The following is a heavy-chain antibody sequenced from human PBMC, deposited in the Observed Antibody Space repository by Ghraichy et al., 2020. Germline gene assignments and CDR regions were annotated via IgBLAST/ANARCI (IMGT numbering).Heavy chain of an antibody. J-gene: IGHJ4*02. V-gene: IGHV3-43*02. CDR1: GFTFDDYA. Sequence: GGSLRLSCAASGFTFDDYAMHWVRQAPGKGLEWVSLISGDGGSTYYADSVKGRFTISRDNSKNSLYLQMNSLRTEDTALYYCAKDISYGDSGSYPVDYWGQGTLVTVSS. D-gene: IGHD1-26*01. CDR2: ISGDGGST. CDR3: AKDISYGDSGSYPVDY.